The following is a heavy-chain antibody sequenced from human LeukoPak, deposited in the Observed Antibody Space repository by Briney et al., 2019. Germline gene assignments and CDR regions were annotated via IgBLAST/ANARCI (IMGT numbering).Heavy chain of an antibody. J-gene: IGHJ4*02. D-gene: IGHD3-22*01. CDR1: GFTFDDYA. CDR2: ISWNSGSI. Sequence: PGGSLRLSCAASGFTFDDYAMHWVRQAPGKGLEWVSGISWNSGSIGYADSVKGRFTISRDNAKNSLYLQMNSLRAEDTALYYCAKDIITMIGGYFDYWGQGTLVTVSS. CDR3: AKDIITMIGGYFDY. V-gene: IGHV3-9*01.